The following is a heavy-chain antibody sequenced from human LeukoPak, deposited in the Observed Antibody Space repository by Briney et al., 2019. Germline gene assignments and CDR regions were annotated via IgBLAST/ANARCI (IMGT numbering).Heavy chain of an antibody. J-gene: IGHJ5*02. D-gene: IGHD2-2*01. Sequence: GSLRLSCAASGFTFSDYWMSWVRQPPGKGLEWIGEINHSGSTNYNPSLKSRVTISVDTSKNRFSLKLSSVTAADTAVYYCARGVYCSSTSCYCLSWFDPWGQGTLVTVSS. V-gene: IGHV4-34*01. CDR3: ARGVYCSSTSCYCLSWFDP. CDR1: GFTFSDYW. CDR2: INHSGST.